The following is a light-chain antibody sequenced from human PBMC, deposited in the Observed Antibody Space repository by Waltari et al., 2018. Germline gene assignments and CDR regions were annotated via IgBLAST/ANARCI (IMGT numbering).Light chain of an antibody. V-gene: IGLV1-51*01. CDR1: NSNIATNY. CDR3: GTWDSSLSAHV. CDR2: ENK. Sequence: QSVLTQPLSVSAGPGQKVTISCSGSNSNIATNYVSWYQQLPGTAPKVLIYENKRRPSVLPERFPASKSGTPTTLDITGLQAGDEADYHCGTWDSSLSAHVFGTGTRVTVL. J-gene: IGLJ1*01.